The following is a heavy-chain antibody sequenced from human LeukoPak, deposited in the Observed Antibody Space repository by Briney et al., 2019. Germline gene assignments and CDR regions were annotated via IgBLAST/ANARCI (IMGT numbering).Heavy chain of an antibody. CDR3: ARADSHYDILTGYYPYYFDY. CDR2: IYYSGST. V-gene: IGHV4-59*01. Sequence: PSETLSLTCTVSGGSISSYYWSWIRQPPGKGLDWIGYIYYSGSTNYNPSLKSRVTISVDTSKNQFSLKLSSVTAADTAVYYCARADSHYDILTGYYPYYFDYWGQGTLVTVSS. J-gene: IGHJ4*02. D-gene: IGHD3-9*01. CDR1: GGSISSYY.